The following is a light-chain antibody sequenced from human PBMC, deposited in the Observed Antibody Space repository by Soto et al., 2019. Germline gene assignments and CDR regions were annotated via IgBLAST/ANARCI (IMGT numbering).Light chain of an antibody. CDR3: QTYDISLSGSYV. CDR1: SSNIGAGSD. V-gene: IGLV1-40*01. CDR2: INK. J-gene: IGLJ1*01. Sequence: QPMLTQPRSVVGAPGQTVTIACTGTSSNIGAGSDVHWYQQLPGAAPKLLIYINKNRPSGVPDRFSGSKSGSSASLAITGLQAEDEADYYCQTYDISLSGSYVFGTGTKVAVL.